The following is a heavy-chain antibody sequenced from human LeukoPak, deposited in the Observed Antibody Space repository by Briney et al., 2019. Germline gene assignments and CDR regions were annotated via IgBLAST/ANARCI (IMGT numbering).Heavy chain of an antibody. D-gene: IGHD6-6*01. Sequence: PGGSLRLSCAASGFTFSNNAMSWVRQAPGKGLEWVSAISSSGRTTYYADSVKGRFTISRDNFKNTLNLQMSSLRAEDTAVYYCARRNGAARALDYWGPGTLVTASS. CDR3: ARRNGAARALDY. V-gene: IGHV3-23*01. CDR1: GFTFSNNA. CDR2: ISSSGRTT. J-gene: IGHJ4*02.